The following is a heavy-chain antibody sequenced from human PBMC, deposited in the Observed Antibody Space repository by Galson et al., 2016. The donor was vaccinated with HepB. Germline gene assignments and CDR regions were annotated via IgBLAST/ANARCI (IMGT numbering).Heavy chain of an antibody. Sequence: SLRLSCAASGFTFSSYGMHWVRQAPGKGLEWVALIWYDGSNKHYADSVKGRFTISRDNPKNTLYLQMNSLRAEDTAMYYCARDGWGSSTYYYYYMDVWGKGTTVTVSS. V-gene: IGHV3-33*01. CDR2: IWYDGSNK. J-gene: IGHJ6*03. D-gene: IGHD3-10*01. CDR1: GFTFSSYG. CDR3: ARDGWGSSTYYYYYMDV.